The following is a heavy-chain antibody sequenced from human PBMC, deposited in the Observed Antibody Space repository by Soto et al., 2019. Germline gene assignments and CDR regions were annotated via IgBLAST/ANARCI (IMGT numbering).Heavy chain of an antibody. J-gene: IGHJ6*02. CDR1: GYDFTWRW. D-gene: IGHD2-21*02. V-gene: IGHV5-51*01. CDR3: ARGLAHCGGDCFPLAMDV. CDR2: IYPGDADT. Sequence: PGESLKSSCKGSGYDFTWRWIAWVRQMPGRGLEWMGVIYPGDADTRYNPSFQGQVSISADKSLRTAYLQWSSLKASDTAIYYCARGLAHCGGDCFPLAMDVWGQGTAVTVSS.